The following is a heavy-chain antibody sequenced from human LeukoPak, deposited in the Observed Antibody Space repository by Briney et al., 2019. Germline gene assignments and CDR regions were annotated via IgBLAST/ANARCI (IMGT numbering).Heavy chain of an antibody. V-gene: IGHV3-21*01. CDR1: GFTFSDYS. CDR2: VNTVSSYI. D-gene: IGHD3-22*01. J-gene: IGHJ4*02. Sequence: GGSLRLSCAASGFTFSDYSVNWVRQAPGKGLEWVASVNTVSSYIYYADSMRGRFTISRDNAKNSLFLLMNSLRAEDTAVYYCARLRRNSDRSDFFYYYDHWGQGTLVTVSS. CDR3: ARLRRNSDRSDFFYYYDH.